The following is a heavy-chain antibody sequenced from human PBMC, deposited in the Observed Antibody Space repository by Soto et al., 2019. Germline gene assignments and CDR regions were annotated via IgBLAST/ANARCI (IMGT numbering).Heavy chain of an antibody. CDR1: GYTFTSYG. CDR3: ARRKERSGPHYFDY. D-gene: IGHD6-25*01. CDR2: ISAYNGNT. V-gene: IGHV1-18*04. J-gene: IGHJ4*02. Sequence: ASVKVSCKASGYTFTSYGISWVRQAPGQGLDWMGWISAYNGNTKYAQDLQGRVTMTTDTSTSTAYMELRSLRSDDTAVYYCARRKERSGPHYFDYWGQGSQVTVSS.